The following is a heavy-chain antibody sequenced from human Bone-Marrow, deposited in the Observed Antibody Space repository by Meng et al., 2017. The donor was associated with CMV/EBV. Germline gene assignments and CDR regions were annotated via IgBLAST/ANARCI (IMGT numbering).Heavy chain of an antibody. J-gene: IGHJ4*02. D-gene: IGHD3-9*01. CDR2: IKSKTDGGTT. V-gene: IGHV3-15*01. CDR1: GFTFSRFS. Sequence: ETLSLTCAASGFTFSRFSMNWVRQAPGKGLEWVGRIKSKTDGGTTDYAAPVKGRFTISRDDSKNTLYLQMNSLKTEDTAVYYCTTETYYDILTGGGDYWGQGTLVTVSS. CDR3: TTETYYDILTGGGDY.